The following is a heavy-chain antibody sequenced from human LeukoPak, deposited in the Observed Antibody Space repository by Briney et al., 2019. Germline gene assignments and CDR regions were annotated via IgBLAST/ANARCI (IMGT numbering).Heavy chain of an antibody. CDR3: ARGFPSSSRWFDP. J-gene: IGHJ5*02. Sequence: SSETLSLTCGVHGGSFSGYHWSWIRLRPGKGLEWIGDINHSGSTHYNPSLKSRVTILVDTSNNQFSLKLHSVTAADTAVYYCARGFPSSSRWFDPWGQGTLVTVSS. CDR2: INHSGST. CDR1: GGSFSGYH. D-gene: IGHD6-6*01. V-gene: IGHV4-34*01.